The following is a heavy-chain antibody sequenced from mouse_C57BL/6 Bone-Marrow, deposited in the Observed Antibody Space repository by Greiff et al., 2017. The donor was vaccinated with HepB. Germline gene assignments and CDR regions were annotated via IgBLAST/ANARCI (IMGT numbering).Heavy chain of an antibody. CDR3: TLRRVFDY. CDR1: GFNIKDDY. D-gene: IGHD2-12*01. Sequence: EVQLQQSGAELVRPGASVKLSCTASGFNIKDDYMHWVKQRPEQGLEWIGWIDPENGDTEYASKFQGKATITADTSSNTAYLQLSSLTSEDTAVYYCTLRRVFDYWGQGTTLTVSS. V-gene: IGHV14-4*01. J-gene: IGHJ2*01. CDR2: IDPENGDT.